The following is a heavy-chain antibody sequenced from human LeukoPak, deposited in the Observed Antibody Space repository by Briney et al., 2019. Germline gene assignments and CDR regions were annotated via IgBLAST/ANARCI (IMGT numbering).Heavy chain of an antibody. J-gene: IGHJ4*02. V-gene: IGHV1-8*01. Sequence: ASVKVSCKASGYTFTSYDIHWVRQATGQGLEWMGWMNPNSGNTGYARKLQGRVTMTRNTSISTAYMELSSLRSEDTAVYYCARGSDLTGHGFDYWGQGTLVTVSS. CDR2: MNPNSGNT. CDR1: GYTFTSYD. CDR3: ARGSDLTGHGFDY. D-gene: IGHD1-14*01.